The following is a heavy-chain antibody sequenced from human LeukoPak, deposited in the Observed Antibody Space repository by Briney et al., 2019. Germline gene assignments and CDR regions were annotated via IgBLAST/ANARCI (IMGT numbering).Heavy chain of an antibody. CDR2: IYYSGST. V-gene: IGHV4-59*06. CDR1: GGSISSYY. Sequence: PSETLSLTCTVSGGSISSYYWSWIRQHPGKGLEWIGYIYYSGSTYYNPSLKSRVTISVDTSKNQFSLKLSSVTAADTAVYYCARDMTHDSSGYYFRGFDYWGQGTLVTVSS. CDR3: ARDMTHDSSGYYFRGFDY. J-gene: IGHJ4*02. D-gene: IGHD3-22*01.